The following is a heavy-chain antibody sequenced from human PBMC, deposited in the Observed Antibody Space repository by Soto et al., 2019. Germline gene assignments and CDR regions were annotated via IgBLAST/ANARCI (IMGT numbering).Heavy chain of an antibody. CDR2: LNVGNGNT. J-gene: IGHJ4*02. Sequence: ASVKVSCKASGYTFISYSMHWVRQAPGQRLEWMGWLNVGNGNTKYSQKFQGRVTITGDTSASTAYMELRSLRSDDTAVYYCARGGTPIDDWGQGTLVTVSS. CDR1: GYTFISYS. D-gene: IGHD3-16*01. CDR3: ARGGTPIDD. V-gene: IGHV1-3*01.